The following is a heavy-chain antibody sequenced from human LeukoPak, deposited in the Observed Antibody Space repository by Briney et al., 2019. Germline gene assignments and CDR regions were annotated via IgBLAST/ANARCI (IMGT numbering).Heavy chain of an antibody. V-gene: IGHV3-13*01. CDR1: GFTLGGHD. CDR2: VSAGHHA. CDR3: VREARGYHYTYFDY. J-gene: IGHJ4*02. D-gene: IGHD5-18*01. Sequence: GGSLRLSCTAFGFTLGGHDMHWVRQTTGDGLEWVAAVSAGHHAFYAGSVKGRFTVSREDAKNSLYLQMNSRRAGDTAVYYCVREARGYHYTYFDYWGQGSLVTVSS.